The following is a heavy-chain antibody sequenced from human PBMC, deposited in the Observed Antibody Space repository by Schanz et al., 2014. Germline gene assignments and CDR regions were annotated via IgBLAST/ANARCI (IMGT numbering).Heavy chain of an antibody. CDR2: IIPILDKT. CDR1: GGTFSSST. Sequence: QGQLVQSGAEVKKPGASVKVSCKASGGTFSSSTLTWVRQAPGQGLEWMGRIIPILDKTNYAQKFQGRVTMTADKSTSTVYMEVSGLRSEDTAVYYCAKVDRTRYYAMDVWGQGTWXTVSS. V-gene: IGHV1-69*04. J-gene: IGHJ6*02. D-gene: IGHD3-9*01. CDR3: AKVDRTRYYAMDV.